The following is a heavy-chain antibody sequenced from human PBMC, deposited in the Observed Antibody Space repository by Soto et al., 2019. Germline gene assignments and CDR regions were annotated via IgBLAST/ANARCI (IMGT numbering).Heavy chain of an antibody. J-gene: IGHJ4*02. CDR2: IYYSGST. D-gene: IGHD4-17*01. V-gene: IGHV4-31*11. CDR3: ARRYYGDYAYYFDY. CDR1: GGSFSGYY. Sequence: SETLSLTCAVYGGSFSGYYWSWIRQHPGKGLEWIGYIYYSGSTYYNPSLKSRVTISVDTSKNQFSLKLSSVTAADTAVYYCARRYYGDYAYYFDYWGQGTLVTVSS.